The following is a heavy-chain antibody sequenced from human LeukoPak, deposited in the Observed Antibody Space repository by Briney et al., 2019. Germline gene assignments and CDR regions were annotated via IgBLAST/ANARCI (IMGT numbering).Heavy chain of an antibody. V-gene: IGHV4-34*01. CDR3: ARRRAAAGQYYYYMDV. D-gene: IGHD6-13*01. J-gene: IGHJ6*03. CDR2: INHSGST. Sequence: MASETLSLTCAVYGGSFSGYYWSWIRQPPGKGLEWIGEINHSGSTNYNPSLKSRVTISVDTSKNQFSLKLSSVTAADTAVYYCARRRAAAGQYYYYMDVWGKGTTVTVSS. CDR1: GGSFSGYY.